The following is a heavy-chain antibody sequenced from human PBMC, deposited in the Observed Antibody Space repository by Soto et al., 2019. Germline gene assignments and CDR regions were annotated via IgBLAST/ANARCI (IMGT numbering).Heavy chain of an antibody. CDR1: GGSVNSGHYY. CDR2: IYYSGST. D-gene: IGHD4-4*01. CDR3: ARAPAAYSNYAFDY. J-gene: IGHJ4*02. V-gene: IGHV4-31*03. Sequence: LSLTRTVSGGSVNSGHYYWNWIRQSPGKGLEWIGYIYYSGSTYYNPSLKSRVTISVDTSKNQFSLKLSSVTAADTAVYYCARAPAAYSNYAFDYWGQGTLVTVSS.